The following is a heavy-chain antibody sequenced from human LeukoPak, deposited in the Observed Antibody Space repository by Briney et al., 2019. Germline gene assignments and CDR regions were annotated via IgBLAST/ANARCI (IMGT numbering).Heavy chain of an antibody. Sequence: PGESLKISCKGSGYSFISYWIGWVRQTPGKGLEWVGIIYPGDSDTTYSPSSQGQVTISADKSISTAYLQWSSLKASDTAMYYCARRLYCGGDCYSGGWYFDLWGRGTLVTVSS. CDR1: GYSFISYW. CDR3: ARRLYCGGDCYSGGWYFDL. D-gene: IGHD2-21*02. CDR2: IYPGDSDT. V-gene: IGHV5-51*01. J-gene: IGHJ2*01.